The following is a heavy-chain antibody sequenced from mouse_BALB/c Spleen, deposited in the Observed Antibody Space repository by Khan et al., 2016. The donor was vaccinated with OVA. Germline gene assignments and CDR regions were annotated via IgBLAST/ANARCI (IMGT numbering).Heavy chain of an antibody. Sequence: EVELVESGGDLVKPGGSLKLSCAASGFTFSTYGMSWVRQTPDKRLEWVATVSTGGGYTYYPDNVKGRFTISRDTAKNTLYLQMSGLKSEDTAMFYCTRLAYYYDGEGFTYWGQGTLVTVSA. CDR2: VSTGGGYT. CDR3: TRLAYYYDGEGFTY. V-gene: IGHV5-6*01. CDR1: GFTFSTYG. J-gene: IGHJ3*01. D-gene: IGHD1-1*01.